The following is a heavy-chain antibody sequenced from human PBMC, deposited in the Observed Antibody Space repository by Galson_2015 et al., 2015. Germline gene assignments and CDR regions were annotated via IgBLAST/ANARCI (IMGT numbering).Heavy chain of an antibody. CDR1: GFSLSTIGMC. Sequence: PALVKPTQTLTLTCTFSGFSLSTIGMCVGWIRQPPGKALEWLARIDWEDDKYYSTSLKTRLTISKDTSKNQVVLTMTNMDPVDTATYYCARTVAGNLRDAFDIWGQGTMVTVSS. J-gene: IGHJ3*02. CDR3: ARTVAGNLRDAFDI. CDR2: IDWEDDK. V-gene: IGHV2-70*11. D-gene: IGHD6-19*01.